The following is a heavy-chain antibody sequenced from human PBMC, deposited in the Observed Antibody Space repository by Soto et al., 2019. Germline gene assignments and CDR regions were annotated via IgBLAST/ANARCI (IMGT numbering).Heavy chain of an antibody. J-gene: IGHJ5*02. CDR3: ARQGFLEWLLIWFDP. V-gene: IGHV4-39*01. D-gene: IGHD3-3*01. CDR1: GGSISSSSYY. CDR2: IYYSGST. Sequence: QLQLQESGPGLVKPSETLSLTCTVSGGSISSSSYYWGWIRQPPGKGLEWIGSIYYSGSTYYNPSFKSRVTIAVDTSKNQVSLKLSSVTAADTAVYYCARQGFLEWLLIWFDPWCQGTLVTVSS.